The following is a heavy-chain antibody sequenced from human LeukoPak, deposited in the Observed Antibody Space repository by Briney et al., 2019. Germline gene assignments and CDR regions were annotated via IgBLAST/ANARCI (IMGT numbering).Heavy chain of an antibody. CDR3: ARARSGCTSSWYFVS. J-gene: IGHJ4*02. CDR2: INQSGST. Sequence: PSETLSLTCAVYGGSLSGYYWSWIRQPPGKGLEWIGEINQSGSTNYNPSLKSRVTISVDTSKNQFLLKLTSVTAADTAVYYCARARSGCTSSWYFVSWGQGTLVTVSS. D-gene: IGHD6-13*01. CDR1: GGSLSGYY. V-gene: IGHV4-34*01.